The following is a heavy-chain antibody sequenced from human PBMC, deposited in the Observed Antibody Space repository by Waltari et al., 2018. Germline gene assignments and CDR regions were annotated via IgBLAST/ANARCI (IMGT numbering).Heavy chain of an antibody. J-gene: IGHJ6*02. Sequence: EVQLLESGGGLVQPGGSLRLSCTASGFTFSSYSMNWVRQAPGKGLEWVSYMCSSSTIYYADSVKGRFTVSRDNAKNSLYLQMNSLRAEDTAVYYCARDHSGWYYYGMDVWGQGTTVTVSS. D-gene: IGHD6-19*01. CDR1: GFTFSSYS. CDR3: ARDHSGWYYYGMDV. V-gene: IGHV3-48*01. CDR2: MCSSSTI.